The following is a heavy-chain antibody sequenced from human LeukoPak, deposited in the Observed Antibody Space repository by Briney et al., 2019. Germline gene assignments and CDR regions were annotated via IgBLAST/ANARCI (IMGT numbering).Heavy chain of an antibody. Sequence: GRSLRLSCAASGFTVSSNYMSWVRQAPGKGLDWVSVIYSGGNTYYADSVKGRFTISRDNSKNTLYLQMNSLRAEDTAVYYCASRPSGDYPYFDYWGQGTLVTVSS. V-gene: IGHV3-66*01. CDR3: ASRPSGDYPYFDY. D-gene: IGHD4-17*01. CDR2: IYSGGNT. CDR1: GFTVSSNY. J-gene: IGHJ4*02.